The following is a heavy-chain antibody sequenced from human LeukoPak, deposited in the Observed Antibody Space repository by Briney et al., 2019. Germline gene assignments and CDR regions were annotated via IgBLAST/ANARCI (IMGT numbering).Heavy chain of an antibody. J-gene: IGHJ4*02. D-gene: IGHD3-22*01. Sequence: ASVKVSXKASGGTFSSYAISWVRQAPGQGLEWMGRIIPIFGTANYAQKFQGRVTITTDESTSTAYMELSSLRSEDTAVYYCARDYYDSSGSLFDYWGQGTLVTVSS. CDR3: ARDYYDSSGSLFDY. CDR1: GGTFSSYA. V-gene: IGHV1-69*05. CDR2: IIPIFGTA.